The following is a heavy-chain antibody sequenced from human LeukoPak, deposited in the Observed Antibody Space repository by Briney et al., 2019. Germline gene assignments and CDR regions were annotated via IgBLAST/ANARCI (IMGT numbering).Heavy chain of an antibody. CDR3: ARYSGSRHAFDI. Sequence: PGGSLRLSCTGSGFIFSTYWMHWVRQAPGKGLVWVSRIKTDGSTKYYADSVKGRFAVSRDNAKNTLYLQMESLRVEDTAVYYCARYSGSRHAFDIWGQGTMVTVSS. V-gene: IGHV3-74*01. CDR2: IKTDGSTK. D-gene: IGHD1-26*01. CDR1: GFIFSTYW. J-gene: IGHJ3*02.